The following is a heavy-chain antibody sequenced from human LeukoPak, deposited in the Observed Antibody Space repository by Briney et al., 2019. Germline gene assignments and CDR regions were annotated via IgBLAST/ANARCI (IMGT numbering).Heavy chain of an antibody. CDR1: GYTFTSYD. Sequence: ASVKVSCKASGYTFTSYDINWVRQATGQGLEWMGWMNPNSGNTGYAQKFQGRVTMTRNTSISTAYMELSGLRSEDTAVYYCARGRRWELLLVYWGQGTLVTVSS. J-gene: IGHJ4*02. V-gene: IGHV1-8*01. CDR2: MNPNSGNT. CDR3: ARGRRWELLLVY. D-gene: IGHD1-26*01.